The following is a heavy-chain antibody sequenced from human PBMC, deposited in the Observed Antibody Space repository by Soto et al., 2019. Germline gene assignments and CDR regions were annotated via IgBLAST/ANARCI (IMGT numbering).Heavy chain of an antibody. J-gene: IGHJ4*02. Sequence: GASVKVSCKASGYTFTGYYMHWVRQAPGQGLEWMGWINPNSGGTNYAQKFQGRVTMTRDTSARTAYMDLSSLSSKDTAVYFCARVSFETSGFADYWGQGTLVTVSS. CDR3: ARVSFETSGFADY. CDR1: GYTFTGYY. V-gene: IGHV1-2*02. D-gene: IGHD5-12*01. CDR2: INPNSGGT.